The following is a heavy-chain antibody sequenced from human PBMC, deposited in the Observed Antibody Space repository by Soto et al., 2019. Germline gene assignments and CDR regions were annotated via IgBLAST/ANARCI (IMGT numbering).Heavy chain of an antibody. CDR1: GASITYGGYS. Sequence: SETLSLTCTVSGASITYGGYSWSWIRQTPGKGLEWIGYINHLETTFYNPSFESRLTLSIDRAKNQFSLNLHSMSAADGAVYFCARGGGSDSFDYWGQGILVTVSS. CDR3: ARGGGSDSFDY. CDR2: INHLETT. D-gene: IGHD1-26*01. J-gene: IGHJ4*02. V-gene: IGHV4-30-2*01.